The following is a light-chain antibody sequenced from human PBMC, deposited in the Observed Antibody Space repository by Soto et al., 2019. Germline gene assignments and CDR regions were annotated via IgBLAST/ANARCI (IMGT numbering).Light chain of an antibody. V-gene: IGLV1-40*01. Sequence: QSVLTQPPSVSGAPGQRVTISCTGSSSNIGAGYDVHWYQQLPRTAPKLLIYSNNNRPSGVPDRFSGSKSGTSATLGITGFQTGDEADYYCGSWDSSLSAYVFGTGTKLTVL. CDR1: SSNIGAGYD. CDR2: SNN. J-gene: IGLJ1*01. CDR3: GSWDSSLSAYV.